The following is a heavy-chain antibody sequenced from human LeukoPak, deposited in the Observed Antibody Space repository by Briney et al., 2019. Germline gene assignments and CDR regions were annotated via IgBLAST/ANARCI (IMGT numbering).Heavy chain of an antibody. Sequence: ASVKVSCKASGYTFTSYAMNWVRQAPGQGLEWMGWINTNTGNPTYAQGFTGRFVFSLDTSVSTAYLQISSLEAEDTAVYYCARSRGNIAARLDNWFDPWGQGTLVTVSS. J-gene: IGHJ5*02. V-gene: IGHV7-4-1*02. CDR3: ARSRGNIAARLDNWFDP. CDR1: GYTFTSYA. D-gene: IGHD6-6*01. CDR2: INTNTGNP.